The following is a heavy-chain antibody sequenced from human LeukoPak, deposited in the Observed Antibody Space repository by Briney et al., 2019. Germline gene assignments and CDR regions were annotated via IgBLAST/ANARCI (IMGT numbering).Heavy chain of an antibody. D-gene: IGHD5/OR15-5a*01. V-gene: IGHV1-69*01. J-gene: IGHJ5*02. Sequence: SVKVSCKASGGTFSSYAISWVRQAPGQGLEWMGGIIPIFGTANYAQKFQGRVTITPDESTSTAYMELSSLRSEDTAVYYCAREGGVHEYWFDPWGQGTLVTVSS. CDR2: IIPIFGTA. CDR3: AREGGVHEYWFDP. CDR1: GGTFSSYA.